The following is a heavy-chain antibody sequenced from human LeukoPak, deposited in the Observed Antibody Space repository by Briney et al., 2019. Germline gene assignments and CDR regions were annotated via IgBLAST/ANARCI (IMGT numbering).Heavy chain of an antibody. V-gene: IGHV1-8*01. Sequence: ASVKVSCKASGYTFTSYDINWVRQATGQGLEWMGWMNPNSGNTGYAQKFQGRVTMTRNTSISTAYMELSSLRSEDTAVYYCARQTYSSRGAFDPWGQGTLVTVSS. CDR3: ARQTYSSRGAFDP. D-gene: IGHD6-13*01. CDR1: GYTFTSYD. CDR2: MNPNSGNT. J-gene: IGHJ5*02.